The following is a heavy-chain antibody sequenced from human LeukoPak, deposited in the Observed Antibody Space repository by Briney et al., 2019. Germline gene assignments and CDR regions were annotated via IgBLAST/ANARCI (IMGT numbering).Heavy chain of an antibody. CDR2: IHYTGTT. D-gene: IGHD5-18*01. J-gene: IGHJ2*01. CDR1: GDSISGSY. Sequence: PSETLSLTCTVSGDSISGSYWSWIRQPPGKGLEWIGFIHYTGTTNYNTSLESRVSMSVDTSKNQFFVKLTSVAAADTAVYFCAGYNDAPVPWYFDLWGRGALVTVSS. V-gene: IGHV4-59*01. CDR3: AGYNDAPVPWYFDL.